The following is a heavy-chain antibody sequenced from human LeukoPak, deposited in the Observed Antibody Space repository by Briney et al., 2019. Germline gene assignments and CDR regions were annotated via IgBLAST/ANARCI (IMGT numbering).Heavy chain of an antibody. V-gene: IGHV3-30*04. CDR1: RFTFSSYA. Sequence: GTSLRLSCAASRFTFSSYAMHWVRQTPGKGLEWVAAMSYDGSTTYYADSVKGRVTVSRDSSKNTLFLQMNSLRAQDTAVYYSARVLQQQLVRRPFDYWGQGTLVTVSS. D-gene: IGHD6-13*01. CDR2: MSYDGSTT. CDR3: ARVLQQQLVRRPFDY. J-gene: IGHJ4*02.